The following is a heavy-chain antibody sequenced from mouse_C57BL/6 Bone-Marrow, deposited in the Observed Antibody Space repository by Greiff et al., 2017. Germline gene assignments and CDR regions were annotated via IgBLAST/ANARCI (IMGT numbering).Heavy chain of an antibody. CDR2: ILPGSGST. CDR3: ARRGPYGSSHWYFDV. V-gene: IGHV1-9*01. CDR1: GYTFTGYW. D-gene: IGHD1-1*01. J-gene: IGHJ1*03. Sequence: QVQLQQSGAELMKPGASVKLSCKATGYTFTGYWIEWVKQRPGHGLEWIGEILPGSGSTNYTKQFKGKATFTADTSSNTAYMQLSSLTTEDSAIYYCARRGPYGSSHWYFDVWGTGTTVTVTA.